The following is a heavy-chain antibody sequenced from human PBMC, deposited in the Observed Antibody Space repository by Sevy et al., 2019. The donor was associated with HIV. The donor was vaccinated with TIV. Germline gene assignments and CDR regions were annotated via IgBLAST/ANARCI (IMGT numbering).Heavy chain of an antibody. CDR3: ARVGAYYDKGFDP. CDR1: GFSFSNYE. V-gene: IGHV3-48*03. D-gene: IGHD3-22*01. J-gene: IGHJ5*02. Sequence: GGSLRLSCEASGFSFSNYEMNWVRQAPGKGLEWASYISSSGSTIYYADSVKGRFTISRDNAKNSLYLQMNRLRVEDTAVYYCARVGAYYDKGFDPWGQGTLVTVSS. CDR2: ISSSGSTI.